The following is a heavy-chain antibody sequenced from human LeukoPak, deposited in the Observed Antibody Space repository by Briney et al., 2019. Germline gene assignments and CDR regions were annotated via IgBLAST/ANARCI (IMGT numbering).Heavy chain of an antibody. CDR2: INSDGSSP. V-gene: IGHV3-74*01. J-gene: IGHJ4*02. Sequence: SGGSLRLSCAASGFTFSRYWMHWVRQAPGKGLVWVSRINSDGSSPTYADSVKGRFTISRDNAKNTLYLQMHSLGVEDTAVYYCARVNVCPRCHFDYWGQGTLVTVSP. CDR3: ARVNVCPRCHFDY. CDR1: GFTFSRYW. D-gene: IGHD3-16*01.